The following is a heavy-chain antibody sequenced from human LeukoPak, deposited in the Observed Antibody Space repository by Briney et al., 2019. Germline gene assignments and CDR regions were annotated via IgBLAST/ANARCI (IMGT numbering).Heavy chain of an antibody. CDR1: GGSFSGYY. V-gene: IGHV4-34*01. J-gene: IGHJ4*02. Sequence: SETLSLTCAVYGGSFSGYYWSWIRQPPGKGLEWIGEISHSGSTNYNPSLKSRVTISVDTSKNQFSLKLSSVTAADTAVYYCVRYRYSGSYYFDYWGQGTLVTVSS. D-gene: IGHD1-26*01. CDR2: ISHSGST. CDR3: VRYRYSGSYYFDY.